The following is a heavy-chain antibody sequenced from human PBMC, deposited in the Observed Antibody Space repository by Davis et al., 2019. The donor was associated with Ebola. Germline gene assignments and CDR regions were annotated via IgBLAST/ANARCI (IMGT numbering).Heavy chain of an antibody. CDR3: ARDSSSYDKECWFDP. D-gene: IGHD6-13*01. Sequence: SVKVSCKASGGTFSSYAISWVRQAPGQGLEWMGGIIPIFGTANYAQRFQGRVTITADESTSTAYMELSSLRSEDTAVYYCARDSSSYDKECWFDPWGQGTLVTVSS. J-gene: IGHJ5*02. V-gene: IGHV1-69*13. CDR1: GGTFSSYA. CDR2: IIPIFGTA.